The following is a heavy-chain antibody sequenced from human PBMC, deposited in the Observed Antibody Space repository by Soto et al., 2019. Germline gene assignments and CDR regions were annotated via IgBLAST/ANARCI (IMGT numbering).Heavy chain of an antibody. CDR1: GGTFSSYA. CDR2: IIPIFGTA. V-gene: IGHV1-69*13. J-gene: IGHJ6*02. D-gene: IGHD2-8*01. CDR3: AKGYCTNGVCSPHYYYYYGMDV. Sequence: SVKVSCKASGGTFSSYAISWVRQAPGQGLEWMGGIIPIFGTANYAQKFQGRVTITADESTSTAYMELSSLRSEDTAVYYCAKGYCTNGVCSPHYYYYYGMDVWGQGTTVTVS.